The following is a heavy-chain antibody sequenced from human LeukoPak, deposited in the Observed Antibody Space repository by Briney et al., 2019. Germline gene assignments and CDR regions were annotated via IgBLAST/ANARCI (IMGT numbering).Heavy chain of an antibody. J-gene: IGHJ4*02. Sequence: GGSLRLSCAASGFTFSSYSMNWVRQAPGKGLEWVSCVSSSSSYISYADSVRGRFAISRDNSKNTLYLQMNSLRPEDTAVYYCARDHSPYAIAAAMGVKLDYWGQGTLVTVSS. D-gene: IGHD6-13*01. CDR3: ARDHSPYAIAAAMGVKLDY. CDR1: GFTFSSYS. V-gene: IGHV3-21*01. CDR2: VSSSSSYI.